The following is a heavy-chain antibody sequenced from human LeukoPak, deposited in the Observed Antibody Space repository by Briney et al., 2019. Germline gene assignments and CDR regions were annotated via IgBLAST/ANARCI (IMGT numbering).Heavy chain of an antibody. D-gene: IGHD5-18*01. CDR2: ISWDGSGT. CDR1: GFIFNDNI. J-gene: IGHJ4*02. CDR3: VKDAALYSVGYNFDY. V-gene: IGHV3-43*01. Sequence: PGGSLRLSCIASGFIFNDNIMQWVRQAPGEGLEWVSAISWDGSGTYYADSVKGRFTISRDNSKTSLYLLMNSLTAEDTALYYCVKDAALYSVGYNFDYWGQGTLVTVSS.